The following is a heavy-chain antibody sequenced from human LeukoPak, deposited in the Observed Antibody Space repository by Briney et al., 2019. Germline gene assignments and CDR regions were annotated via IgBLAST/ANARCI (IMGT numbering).Heavy chain of an antibody. J-gene: IGHJ4*02. V-gene: IGHV3-11*01. D-gene: IGHD6-13*01. Sequence: PGGSLRLSCAASGFSFSDYFMSWIRQAPGEGLGWVSYISSSGTTIYYADSVKGRFTISRDNAKNSLYLQMSSLRAEDTAMYYCARGKQKQLPPDYWGQGTLVTVSS. CDR1: GFSFSDYF. CDR2: ISSSGTTI. CDR3: ARGKQKQLPPDY.